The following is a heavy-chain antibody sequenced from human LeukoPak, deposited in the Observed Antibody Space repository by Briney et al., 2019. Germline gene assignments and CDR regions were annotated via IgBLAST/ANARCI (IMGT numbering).Heavy chain of an antibody. CDR1: GYTFTSYG. Sequence: ASVKVSCKASGYTFTSYGISWVRQAPGQGLEWMGWISAYNGNTNYAQKLQGRVTMTTDTSTSTAYMELRSLRSDDTAVYYCARSGETYYYDSSGYYPDYYYYYMGVWGKGTTVTISS. J-gene: IGHJ6*03. D-gene: IGHD3-22*01. CDR3: ARSGETYYYDSSGYYPDYYYYYMGV. V-gene: IGHV1-18*01. CDR2: ISAYNGNT.